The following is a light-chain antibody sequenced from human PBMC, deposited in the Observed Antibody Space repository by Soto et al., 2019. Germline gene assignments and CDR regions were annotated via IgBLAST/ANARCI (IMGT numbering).Light chain of an antibody. Sequence: SALTQPASVSGSPGQSITISCTGTSSDIGAYNYVSWYQQHPGKAPKLLIYGLTNRPSGVSNRFSGSKSGNTASLTISGLQAEDDADYYCSSYTTSLTLVFGGGTKLTVL. CDR1: SSDIGAYNY. CDR3: SSYTTSLTLV. CDR2: GLT. V-gene: IGLV2-14*01. J-gene: IGLJ3*02.